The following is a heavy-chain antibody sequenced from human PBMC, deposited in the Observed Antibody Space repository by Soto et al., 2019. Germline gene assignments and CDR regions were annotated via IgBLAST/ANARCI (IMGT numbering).Heavy chain of an antibody. Sequence: GGSLRLSCAASGFTFSSYSMNWVRQAPGKGLEWVSSISSSSSYIYYADSVKGRFTISRDNAKNPLYLQMNSLRAEDTAVYYCARDTGLITMVRGDAFDIWGQGTMVTVSS. V-gene: IGHV3-21*01. CDR2: ISSSSSYI. CDR3: ARDTGLITMVRGDAFDI. D-gene: IGHD3-10*01. J-gene: IGHJ3*02. CDR1: GFTFSSYS.